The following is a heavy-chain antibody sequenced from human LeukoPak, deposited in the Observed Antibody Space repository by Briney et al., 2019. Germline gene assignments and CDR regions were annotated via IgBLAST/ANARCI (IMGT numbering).Heavy chain of an antibody. Sequence: PPETLSLTCTVSGGSISSSSYYWGWIRQPPGKGLEWIGSIYYSGSTYYNPSLKSRVTISVDTSKNQFSLKLSSVTAADTAVYYCARLVGYYYGSSGYFDYWGQGTLVTVSS. CDR2: IYYSGST. V-gene: IGHV4-39*01. CDR1: GGSISSSSYY. D-gene: IGHD3-22*01. CDR3: ARLVGYYYGSSGYFDY. J-gene: IGHJ4*02.